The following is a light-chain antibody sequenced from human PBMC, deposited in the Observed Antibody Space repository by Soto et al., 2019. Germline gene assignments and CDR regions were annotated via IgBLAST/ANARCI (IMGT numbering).Light chain of an antibody. CDR2: AAS. CDR1: QSISSY. CDR3: QQSYSTLPWT. V-gene: IGKV1-39*01. Sequence: DLQMTQSPSSLSESVGDIDTITCRSSQSISSYLNWYQQKPGKAPKLLIYAASSLQSGVPSRFSGSGSGTDFTLTISSMQPEDFVTYYCQQSYSTLPWTCGKGTKVDIK. J-gene: IGKJ1*01.